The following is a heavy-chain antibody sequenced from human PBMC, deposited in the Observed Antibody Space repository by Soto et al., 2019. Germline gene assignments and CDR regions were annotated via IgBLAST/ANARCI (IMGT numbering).Heavy chain of an antibody. CDR1: GGTFSNYL. CDR3: ARTLEFRNGYISHFDY. D-gene: IGHD1-1*01. V-gene: IGHV1-69*10. Sequence: ASVKVSCKASGGTFSNYLFSWVKEAPGQGLEWVGGIFPMPGTTHYAQKFQGRVTITADKSTSTVYMELRSLTSEDTAVYYCARTLEFRNGYISHFDYWGQGTLVTVPQ. CDR2: IFPMPGTT. J-gene: IGHJ4*02.